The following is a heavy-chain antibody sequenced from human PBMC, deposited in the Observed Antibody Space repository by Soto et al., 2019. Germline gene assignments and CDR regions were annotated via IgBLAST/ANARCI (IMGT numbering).Heavy chain of an antibody. D-gene: IGHD2-2*01. CDR2: IGSSGGYI. CDR3: AREKKHQSLGGRFGMDV. J-gene: IGHJ6*02. V-gene: IGHV3-21*01. CDR1: GFIFSDFS. Sequence: PGGSLRLSCAVSGFIFSDFSMNWVRQAPGKGLEWVASIGSSGGYIFYAHSVKGRFTISRDNAKKSLDLQINSLRAEDTAVYYCAREKKHQSLGGRFGMDVWGQGTTVTVSS.